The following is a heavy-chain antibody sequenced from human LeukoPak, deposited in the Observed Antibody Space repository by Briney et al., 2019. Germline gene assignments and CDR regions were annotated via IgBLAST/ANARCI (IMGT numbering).Heavy chain of an antibody. CDR3: AREPTDDRYFDY. V-gene: IGHV4-61*01. CDR1: GGSVSSGFYY. D-gene: IGHD3-9*01. CDR2: IYYSGST. Sequence: PSETLSLTCTVSGGSVSSGFYYWSWIRQPPGKGLEWIGYIYYSGSTNYNPSLKSRVTISVDTSKNQFSLKLSSVTAADTAVYYCAREPTDDRYFDYWGQGTLVTVSS. J-gene: IGHJ4*02.